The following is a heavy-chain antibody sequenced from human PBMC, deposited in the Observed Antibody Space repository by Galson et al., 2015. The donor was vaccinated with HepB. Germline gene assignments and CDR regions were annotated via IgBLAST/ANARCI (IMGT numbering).Heavy chain of an antibody. CDR2: ISGSGGST. V-gene: IGHV3-23*01. Sequence: SLRLSCAASGFTFSSYAMSWVRQAPGKRLEWVSAISGSGGSTYYADSVKGRFTISRDNSKNTLYLQMNSLRAEDTAVYYCATRGGYYDSSGYLDYYYYGMDVWGQGTTVTVSS. J-gene: IGHJ6*02. CDR1: GFTFSSYA. D-gene: IGHD3-22*01. CDR3: ATRGGYYDSSGYLDYYYYGMDV.